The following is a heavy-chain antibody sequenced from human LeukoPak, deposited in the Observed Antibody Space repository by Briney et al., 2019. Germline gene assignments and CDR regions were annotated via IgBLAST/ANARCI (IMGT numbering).Heavy chain of an antibody. J-gene: IGHJ4*02. CDR1: GGSISSYY. Sequence: SETLSLTCTVSGGSISSYYWSWIRQPPGKGLEWIGRIYTSGSTNYNPSLKSRVTISVDTSKNQFSLKLSSVTAADTAVYYCAREIAARPRRFDYWGQGTLVTVSS. D-gene: IGHD6-6*01. CDR2: IYTSGST. CDR3: AREIAARPRRFDY. V-gene: IGHV4-4*08.